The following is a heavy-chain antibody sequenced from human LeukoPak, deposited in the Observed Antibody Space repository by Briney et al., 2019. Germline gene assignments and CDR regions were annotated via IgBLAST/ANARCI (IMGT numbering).Heavy chain of an antibody. V-gene: IGHV1-18*04. CDR3: ARDCSGGSCHFDY. D-gene: IGHD2-15*01. J-gene: IGHJ4*02. CDR1: GHTFTTYG. Sequence: APVKVSCTTSGHTFTTYGISWVRQAPGQGLEWTGGISGYNGNTNYAQKFQGRGNMTTDTSTSTAYMELRSLRSDDTAVYDCARDCSGGSCHFDYWGQGTLVTVPS. CDR2: ISGYNGNT.